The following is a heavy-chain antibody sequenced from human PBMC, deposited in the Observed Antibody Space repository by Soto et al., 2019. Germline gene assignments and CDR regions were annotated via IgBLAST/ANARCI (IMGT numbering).Heavy chain of an antibody. V-gene: IGHV3-7*01. CDR2: IKQDGSEK. CDR1: GFTFSSYW. CDR3: AREYSRFNGFAFDI. D-gene: IGHD2-21*01. J-gene: IGHJ3*02. Sequence: GGSLRLSCAASGFTFSSYWMSWVRQAPGKGLEWVANIKQDGSEKYYVDSVKGRFTISRDNAKNSLYLQMNSLRAEDTAVYYCAREYSRFNGFAFDIWGQGTMVTVS.